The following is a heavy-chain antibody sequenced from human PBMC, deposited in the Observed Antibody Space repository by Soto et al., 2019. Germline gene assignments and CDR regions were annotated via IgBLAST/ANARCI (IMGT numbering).Heavy chain of an antibody. V-gene: IGHV4-4*07. CDR1: GGSISSYY. Sequence: PSETLSLTCTVSGGSISSYYWSWIRQPAGKGLEWIGRIYTSGSTNYNPSLKSRVTMSVDTSKNQFSLKLSSVTAADTAVYYCAGFGELNYYYYGMDVWGQGTTVTVSS. J-gene: IGHJ6*02. CDR2: IYTSGST. D-gene: IGHD3-10*01. CDR3: AGFGELNYYYYGMDV.